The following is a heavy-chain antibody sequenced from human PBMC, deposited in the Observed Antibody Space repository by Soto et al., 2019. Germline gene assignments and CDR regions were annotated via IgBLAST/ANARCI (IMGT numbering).Heavy chain of an antibody. Sequence: QVQLVQSGAEVKKTGASVKVSCKASGYTFTGYHIHWVRQAPGQGLEWMGWINPNSGGPNYAQKFQGRVTMTRDTAISTADMELSRLTSDDTAVYYCARDPRGIVGEGFWGQGTLVTVSS. CDR1: GYTFTGYH. V-gene: IGHV1-2*02. CDR3: ARDPRGIVGEGF. J-gene: IGHJ4*02. CDR2: INPNSGGP. D-gene: IGHD3-22*01.